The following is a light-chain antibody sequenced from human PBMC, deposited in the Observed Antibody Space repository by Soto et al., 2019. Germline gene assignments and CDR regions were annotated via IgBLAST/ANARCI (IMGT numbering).Light chain of an antibody. J-gene: IGKJ1*01. Sequence: EIVLTQSPGTLSLSPGDRATLSCRASESISSSFLAWYQQKPGQAPRLLISGTSSRATGIPDRFSGSGSGTDFTLTIHRLVPEDFAVYYCQQYHDTGTFGQGTKV. CDR2: GTS. CDR3: QQYHDTGT. V-gene: IGKV3-20*01. CDR1: ESISSSF.